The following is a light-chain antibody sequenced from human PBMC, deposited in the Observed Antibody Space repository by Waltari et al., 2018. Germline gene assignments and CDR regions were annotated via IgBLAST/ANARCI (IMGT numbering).Light chain of an antibody. CDR2: GAS. CDR1: QYIDNY. V-gene: IGKV1-33*01. Sequence: DIQITQSPSSLPASVGDRVTITCQASQYIDNYLNWYQQQQGKAPKLLIYGASNLAAGVPSRFSGSGSGTHYTLTITGLQPEDFATYYCQHYRDYLTFGSGTTVDIK. CDR3: QHYRDYLT. J-gene: IGKJ4*01.